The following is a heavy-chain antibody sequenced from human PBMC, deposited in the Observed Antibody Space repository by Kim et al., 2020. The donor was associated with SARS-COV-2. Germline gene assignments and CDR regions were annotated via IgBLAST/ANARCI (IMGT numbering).Heavy chain of an antibody. J-gene: IGHJ4*02. CDR3: ATDVVSSSQIDF. CDR2: INAASGGT. Sequence: ASVKVSCKASGYTFTGYYIHWVRQAPGQGLEWMGRINAASGGTNYAQKFQGRVTMTSDTSISTVYMELSRLRSDDTAFYYCATDVVSSSQIDFWGQGTLVTVSS. CDR1: GYTFTGYY. V-gene: IGHV1-2*06. D-gene: IGHD6-13*01.